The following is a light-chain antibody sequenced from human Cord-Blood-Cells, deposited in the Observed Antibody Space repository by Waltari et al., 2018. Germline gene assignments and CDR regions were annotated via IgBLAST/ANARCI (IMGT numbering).Light chain of an antibody. V-gene: IGLV2-23*01. CDR3: CSYAGSSTWV. CDR2: EGS. Sequence: QSALTQPASVSGSPGQSITISCTGTSSDVGSYNLVSWYQQHPGKAPKLRIYEGSKRPSGVANRFSGSKSRNTASLTISGLQAEDEADYYCCSYAGSSTWVFGGGTKLTVL. CDR1: SSDVGSYNL. J-gene: IGLJ3*02.